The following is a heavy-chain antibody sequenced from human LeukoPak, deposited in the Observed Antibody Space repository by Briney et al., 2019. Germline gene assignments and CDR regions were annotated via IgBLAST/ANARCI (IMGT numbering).Heavy chain of an antibody. V-gene: IGHV4-34*01. CDR2: INHSGST. Sequence: SETLSLTCAAYGGSFSGYYWSWIRQPPGKGLEWIGEINHSGSTNYNPSLKSRVTISVDTSKNQFSLKLSSVTAADTAVYYCARREVAVAGYYFDYWGQGTLVTASS. CDR1: GGSFSGYY. D-gene: IGHD6-19*01. CDR3: ARREVAVAGYYFDY. J-gene: IGHJ4*02.